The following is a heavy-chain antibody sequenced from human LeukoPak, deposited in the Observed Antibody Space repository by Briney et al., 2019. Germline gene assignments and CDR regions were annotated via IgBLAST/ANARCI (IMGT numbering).Heavy chain of an antibody. V-gene: IGHV3-23*01. D-gene: IGHD3-10*01. CDR2: ISGSGGST. J-gene: IGHJ3*02. CDR1: GFTFSSYA. Sequence: PGGSLRLSCAASGFTFSSYAMSWVRQAPGKGLEWVSAISGSGGSTYYADSVKGRFTISRDNSKNTLYLQMNSLRAEDTAVYYCAKAANYYGSGWGAFDIWGQGTMVIVSS. CDR3: AKAANYYGSGWGAFDI.